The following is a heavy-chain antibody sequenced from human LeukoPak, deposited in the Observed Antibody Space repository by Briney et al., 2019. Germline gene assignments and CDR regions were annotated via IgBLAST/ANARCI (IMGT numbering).Heavy chain of an antibody. Sequence: GGSLRLSCTASGFTFSSYAMYWVRLSPGKGLEWVSGIFGSGGSAHYADSVKGRFTISRDNSQNTVYLQMNSLRAEDTAVYYCGKTTTGYSSGRNPAWPIDYWGQGTLVSVSS. J-gene: IGHJ4*02. CDR2: IFGSGGSA. V-gene: IGHV3-23*01. D-gene: IGHD2-15*01. CDR1: GFTFSSYA. CDR3: GKTTTGYSSGRNPAWPIDY.